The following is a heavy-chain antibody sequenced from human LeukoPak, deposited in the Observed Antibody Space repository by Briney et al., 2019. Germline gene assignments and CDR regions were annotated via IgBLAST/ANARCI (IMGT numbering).Heavy chain of an antibody. Sequence: GASVKVSCKASGYTFTGYYMHWVRQAPGQGLEWMGWINPNSGGTNYAQKFQGRVTMTRDTSISTAYMELSRLRSDDTAVYYCARDHPRAIFGVVTSYGMDVWGQGTTVTVSS. V-gene: IGHV1-2*02. CDR2: INPNSGGT. D-gene: IGHD3-3*01. CDR1: GYTFTGYY. J-gene: IGHJ6*02. CDR3: ARDHPRAIFGVVTSYGMDV.